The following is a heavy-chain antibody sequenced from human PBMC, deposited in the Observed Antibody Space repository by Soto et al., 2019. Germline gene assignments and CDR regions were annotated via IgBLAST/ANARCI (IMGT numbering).Heavy chain of an antibody. CDR2: ISYDGSNK. V-gene: IGHV3-30*18. J-gene: IGHJ6*02. CDR3: AKTFYTAMVPRYYYYGMDV. D-gene: IGHD5-18*01. Sequence: GVSMRLSWAASGCTFISYGMRWVRQAPGKGLEWVAVISYDGSNKYYADSVKGRFTISRDNSKNTLYLQMNSLRAEDTAVYYCAKTFYTAMVPRYYYYGMDVWGQGTTVTVSS. CDR1: GCTFISYG.